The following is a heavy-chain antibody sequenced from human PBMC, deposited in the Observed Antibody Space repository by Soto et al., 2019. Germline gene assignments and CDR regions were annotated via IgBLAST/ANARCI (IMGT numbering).Heavy chain of an antibody. V-gene: IGHV4-4*02. J-gene: IGHJ6*02. D-gene: IGHD3-10*01. CDR1: GCSISSSNW. CDR2: IYYSGST. Sequence: SETLSLTCAVSGCSISSSNWWSWVRQPPGKGLEWIGYIYYSGSTNYNPSLKSRVTISVDTSKNQFSLKLSSVTAADTAVYYCARDPTGAPSYYGMDVWGQGTTVTVSS. CDR3: ARDPTGAPSYYGMDV.